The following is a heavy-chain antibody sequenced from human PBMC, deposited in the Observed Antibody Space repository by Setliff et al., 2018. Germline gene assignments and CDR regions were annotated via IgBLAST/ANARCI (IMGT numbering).Heavy chain of an antibody. J-gene: IGHJ3*02. CDR1: GFTFSSYN. V-gene: IGHV3-48*01. CDR3: AGGKVRSGYYQSPTSDDGFDI. D-gene: IGHD3-22*01. Sequence: GESLKISCAASGFTFSSYNMNWVRQAPGKGLEWVSYISYSGNTIYYADSVKGRFTISRDNAKNSLYLQMNTLRAEDTAVYYCAGGKVRSGYYQSPTSDDGFDIWGQGTMVTVSS. CDR2: ISYSGNTI.